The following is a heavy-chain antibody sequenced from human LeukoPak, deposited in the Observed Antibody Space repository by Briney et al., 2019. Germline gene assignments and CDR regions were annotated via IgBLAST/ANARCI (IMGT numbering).Heavy chain of an antibody. CDR3: AKDLEMVVAAIPFDY. CDR1: GFSFSSYP. Sequence: GGSLRLSCAASGFSFSSYPMSWVRQAPGKGLEWVSAISGSGSSTYYADSVKGGFPISRDNSKNTLFLQKNSVRAEDTAVYYCAKDLEMVVAAIPFDYWGQGTLVTVSS. CDR2: ISGSGSST. D-gene: IGHD2-15*01. J-gene: IGHJ4*02. V-gene: IGHV3-23*01.